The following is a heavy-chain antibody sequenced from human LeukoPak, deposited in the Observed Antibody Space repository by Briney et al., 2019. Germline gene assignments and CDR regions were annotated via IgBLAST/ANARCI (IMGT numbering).Heavy chain of an antibody. CDR2: INPNSGGT. D-gene: IGHD2-2*01. V-gene: IGHV1-2*02. Sequence: GASVKVSCKASGYTFTGYYMHWVRQAPGQGLEWMGWINPNSGGTNYAQKFQGRVTMTRDTSISTAYMELSRLRSDDTAVYYCARRVGGCSSTSCYAHPDYYYYYYMDVWGKGTTVTISS. CDR1: GYTFTGYY. J-gene: IGHJ6*03. CDR3: ARRVGGCSSTSCYAHPDYYYYYYMDV.